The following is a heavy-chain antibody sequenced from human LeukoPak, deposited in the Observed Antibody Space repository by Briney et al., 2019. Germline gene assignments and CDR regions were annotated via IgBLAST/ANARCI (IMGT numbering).Heavy chain of an antibody. Sequence: SETLSLTCTVSGGSISSSSYYWGWIRQPPGKGLEWIGSIYYSGSTYYNPSLKSRATISVDTSKNQFSLKLSSVTAADTAVYYCARLDYGGNSEFDYWGQGTLVTVSS. D-gene: IGHD4-23*01. CDR2: IYYSGST. CDR1: GGSISSSSYY. J-gene: IGHJ4*02. V-gene: IGHV4-39*01. CDR3: ARLDYGGNSEFDY.